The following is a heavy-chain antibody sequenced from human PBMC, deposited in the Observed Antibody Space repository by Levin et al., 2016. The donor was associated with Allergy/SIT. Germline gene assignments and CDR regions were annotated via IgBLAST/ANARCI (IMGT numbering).Heavy chain of an antibody. D-gene: IGHD5-24*01. CDR3: ASPSPSHRRGSDYFDY. J-gene: IGHJ4*02. CDR2: IIPIFGTA. V-gene: IGHV1-69*01. Sequence: WVRQAPGQGLEWMGGIIPIFGTANYAQKFQGRVTITADESTSTAYMELSSLRSEDTAVYYCASPSPSHRRGSDYFDYWGQGTLVTVSS.